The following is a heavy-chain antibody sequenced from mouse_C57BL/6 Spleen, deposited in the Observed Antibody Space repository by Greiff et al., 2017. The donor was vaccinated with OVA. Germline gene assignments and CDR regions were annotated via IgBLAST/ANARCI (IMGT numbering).Heavy chain of an antibody. CDR2: IYPGDGDT. J-gene: IGHJ2*01. CDR1: GYAFSSSW. V-gene: IGHV1-82*01. D-gene: IGHD4-1*02. Sequence: VQLQQSGPELVKPGASVKISCKASGYAFSSSWMNWVKQRPGKGLEWIGRIYPGDGDTNYNGKVKGKATLTADKSSSTAYMQLSSLTSEDSAVYFCARWGNWAGGYFDYWGQGTTLTVSS. CDR3: ARWGNWAGGYFDY.